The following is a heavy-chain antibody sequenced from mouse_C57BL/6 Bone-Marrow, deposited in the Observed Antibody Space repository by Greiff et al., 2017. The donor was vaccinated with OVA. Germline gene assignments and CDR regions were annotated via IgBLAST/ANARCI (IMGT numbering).Heavy chain of an antibody. CDR1: GFTFSDYY. D-gene: IGHD1-1*01. CDR2: INYDGSST. Sequence: EVKLVESEGGLVQPGSSMKLSCTASGFTFSDYYMAWVRQVPEKGLEWVANINYDGSSTYYLDSLKSRFIISRDNAKNILYLQMSSLKSEDTATYYCARESYGSVWGQGTLVTVSA. CDR3: ARESYGSV. J-gene: IGHJ3*01. V-gene: IGHV5-16*01.